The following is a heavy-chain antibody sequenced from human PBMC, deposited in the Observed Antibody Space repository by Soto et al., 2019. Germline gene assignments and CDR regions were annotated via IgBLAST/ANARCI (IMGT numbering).Heavy chain of an antibody. CDR2: IDPSDSYT. D-gene: IGHD4-17*01. Sequence: PGESLKISCKGSGYSFTSYWISWVRQMPGKGLEWMGRIDPSDSYTNYSPSFQGQVTISADKSTRTAYLQWSSLRASDTAMYYCARHVGYGGYCYYYYGMDVWGQGTTVTVSS. CDR3: ARHVGYGGYCYYYYGMDV. V-gene: IGHV5-10-1*04. J-gene: IGHJ6*02. CDR1: GYSFTSYW.